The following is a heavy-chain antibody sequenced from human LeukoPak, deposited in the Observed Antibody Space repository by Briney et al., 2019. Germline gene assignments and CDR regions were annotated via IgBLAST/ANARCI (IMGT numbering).Heavy chain of an antibody. CDR2: YSGGTT. D-gene: IGHD6-13*01. Sequence: PGGSLRLSCAASGFTVSNSFMSWVRQAPGKGLEWVSVYSGGTTYYADSAKGRFTISRDNSKNTLYLQMNSLRAEDTALYYCARDDRIAAAGTFDYWGQGTLVTVSS. CDR1: GFTVSNSF. J-gene: IGHJ4*02. V-gene: IGHV3-53*01. CDR3: ARDDRIAAAGTFDY.